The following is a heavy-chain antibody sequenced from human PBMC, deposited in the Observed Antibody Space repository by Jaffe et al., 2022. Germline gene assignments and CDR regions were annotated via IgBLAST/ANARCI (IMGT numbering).Heavy chain of an antibody. CDR3: ATWGYCSGGSCLGYYYYYMDV. Sequence: QVQLQESGPGLVKPSETLSLTCAVSGYSISSGYYWGWIRQPPGKGLEWIGSIYHSGSTYYNPSLKSRVTISVDTSKNQFSLKLSSVTAADTAVYYCATWGYCSGGSCLGYYYYYMDVWGKGTTVTVSS. CDR2: IYHSGST. V-gene: IGHV4-38-2*01. D-gene: IGHD2-15*01. J-gene: IGHJ6*03. CDR1: GYSISSGYY.